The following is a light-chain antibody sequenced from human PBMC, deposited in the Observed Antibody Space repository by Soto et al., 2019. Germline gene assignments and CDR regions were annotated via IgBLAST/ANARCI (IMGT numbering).Light chain of an antibody. J-gene: IGLJ2*01. V-gene: IGLV2-14*01. CDR3: SSYTSSSTLEVV. Sequence: QSVLTQPASVSGSPGQSITISCTGTSSDVGGYNYVSWYQQHPGKAPKLMIYDVSNRPSGVSNRFSGSKSGNTASLTISGXQAEDEADYYCSSYTSSSTLEVVFGGGTKL. CDR2: DVS. CDR1: SSDVGGYNY.